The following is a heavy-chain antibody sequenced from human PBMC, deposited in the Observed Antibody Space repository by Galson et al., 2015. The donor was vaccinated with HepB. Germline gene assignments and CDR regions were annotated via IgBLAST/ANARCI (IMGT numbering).Heavy chain of an antibody. D-gene: IGHD6-6*01. CDR2: ISAYNGNT. Sequence: SCKASGYTFTSYGISWVRQAPGQGLEWMGWISAYNGNTNYAQKLQGRVTMTTDTSTSTAYMELRSLRSDDTAVYYCARDTSSIAARVYYYYGMDVWGQGTTVTVSS. J-gene: IGHJ6*02. CDR3: ARDTSSIAARVYYYYGMDV. CDR1: GYTFTSYG. V-gene: IGHV1-18*01.